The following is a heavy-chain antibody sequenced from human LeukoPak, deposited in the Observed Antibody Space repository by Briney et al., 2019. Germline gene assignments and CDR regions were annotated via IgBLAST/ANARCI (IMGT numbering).Heavy chain of an antibody. Sequence: PSGTLSLTCAVSGGSISSSNWWSWVRQPPGKGLEWIGEIYHSGSTNYNPSLKSRVTISVDKSKNQFSLKLSSVTAADTAVYYCARGNGQLANNWYDPWGQGTLVTVSS. CDR3: ARGNGQLANNWYDP. V-gene: IGHV4-4*02. D-gene: IGHD6-6*01. CDR1: GGSISSSNW. J-gene: IGHJ5*02. CDR2: IYHSGST.